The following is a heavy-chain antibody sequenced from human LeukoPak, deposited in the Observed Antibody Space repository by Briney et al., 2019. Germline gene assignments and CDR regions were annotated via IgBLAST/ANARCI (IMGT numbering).Heavy chain of an antibody. CDR2: IYYSGST. D-gene: IGHD2-2*01. J-gene: IGHJ6*02. CDR1: GGSISSHY. CDR3: AREESSGDCSSTSCAPEGMDV. Sequence: SETLSLTCTVSGGSISSHYWSWIRQPPGKGLEWIGYIYYSGSTDYNPSLKSRVTISVDTSKNQFSLKLSSVTAADTAVYHCAREESSGDCSSTSCAPEGMDVWGQGTTVTVSS. V-gene: IGHV4-59*11.